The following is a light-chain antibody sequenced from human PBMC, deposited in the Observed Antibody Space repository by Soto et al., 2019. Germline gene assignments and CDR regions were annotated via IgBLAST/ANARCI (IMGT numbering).Light chain of an antibody. CDR1: QSISSY. CDR3: EQTYRTPVT. CDR2: SAS. J-gene: IGKJ5*01. Sequence: DIQMTQSPSSLSASVGDRVTITCRASQSISSYLNWYQQRPGKAPKLLIYSASTVQSGVPLRFSGSVSGANFSLTINSLQPEDFATYYCEQTYRTPVTFGQGTRLEIK. V-gene: IGKV1-39*01.